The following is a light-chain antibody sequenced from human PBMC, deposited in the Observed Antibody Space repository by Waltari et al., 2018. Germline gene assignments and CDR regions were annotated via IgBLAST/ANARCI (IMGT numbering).Light chain of an antibody. CDR3: QALGTGAWV. J-gene: IGLJ3*02. CDR2: RDT. CDR1: ILGDKS. V-gene: IGLV3-1*01. Sequence: SYELTQPPSVYVSPGQTSSITRSVDILGDKSAAWYQQKLGQSPLLVIYRDTKRPSGIPERFSGSKSGNAATLTISGTQAMDEADYYCQALGTGAWVFGGGTKLTVL.